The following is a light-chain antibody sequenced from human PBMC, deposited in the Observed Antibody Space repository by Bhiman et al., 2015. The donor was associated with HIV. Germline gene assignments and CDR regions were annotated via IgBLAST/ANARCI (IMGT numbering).Light chain of an antibody. V-gene: IGLV2-14*03. CDR2: DVS. Sequence: QSALTQPASVSGSPGQSITISCTGTSSDVGRYNYVSWYQQHPGKAPKLMIYDVSNRPSGVSNRFSGSKSANTASLTISGLQAEDEADYYCSSYASSSTLVFGGGTQLTVL. CDR1: SSDVGRYNY. J-gene: IGLJ2*01. CDR3: SSYASSSTLV.